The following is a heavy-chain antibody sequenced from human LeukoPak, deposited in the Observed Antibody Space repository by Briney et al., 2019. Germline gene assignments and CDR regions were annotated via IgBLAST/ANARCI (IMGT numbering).Heavy chain of an antibody. J-gene: IGHJ4*02. D-gene: IGHD5/OR15-5a*01. Sequence: GASVKVSCKASGGTFSSYAISWVRQAPGQGLEWMGGIIPIFGTANYAQKFQGRVTITADESTSTAYMELSSLRSEDTAVYYCARERVRPGSTHPFDYWGQGTLVTVSS. CDR1: GGTFSSYA. CDR3: ARERVRPGSTHPFDY. CDR2: IIPIFGTA. V-gene: IGHV1-69*13.